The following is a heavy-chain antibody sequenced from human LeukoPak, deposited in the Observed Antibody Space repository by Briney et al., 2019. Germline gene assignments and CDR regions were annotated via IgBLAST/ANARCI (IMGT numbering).Heavy chain of an antibody. J-gene: IGHJ4*02. D-gene: IGHD3-22*01. CDR1: GGSIRSGGDY. Sequence: SETLSLTCTVSGGSIRSGGDYWSWIRQHPGKGLEWIGYIHYSESTYYNPSLRSRVTISVDTSKNQFSLKLNSVTAADTAVYFCARGHDDYDSSGYYRFDYWGQGTLVTVSS. CDR2: IHYSEST. CDR3: ARGHDDYDSSGYYRFDY. V-gene: IGHV4-31*03.